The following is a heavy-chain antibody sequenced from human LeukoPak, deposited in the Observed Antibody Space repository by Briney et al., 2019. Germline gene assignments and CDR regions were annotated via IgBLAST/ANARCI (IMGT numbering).Heavy chain of an antibody. CDR1: GYTFTGYY. V-gene: IGHV1-2*02. J-gene: IGHJ6*03. CDR2: INLSSGGT. D-gene: IGHD6-13*01. CDR3: AKDGRTSSSWLPYYYYYMDV. Sequence: ASVKVSCKASGYTFTGYYMHWVRQAPGQGLEWMGWINLSSGGTNYAQMFQGRVTMTRDTSISTAYMELSRLRSDDTAVYYCAKDGRTSSSWLPYYYYYMDVWGKGTTVTISS.